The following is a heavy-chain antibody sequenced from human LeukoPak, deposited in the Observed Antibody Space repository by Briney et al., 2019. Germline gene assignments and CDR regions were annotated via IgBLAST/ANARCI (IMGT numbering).Heavy chain of an antibody. J-gene: IGHJ6*02. V-gene: IGHV4-34*01. CDR2: INHSGST. Sequence: SETLSLTCTVSGGSISSYYWSWIRQPPGKGLEWIGEINHSGSTNYNPSLKSRVTISVDTSKNQFSLKLSSVTAADTAVYYCARFGAIDIVVVPAYKSKYGMDVWGQGTTVTVSS. D-gene: IGHD2-2*01. CDR3: ARFGAIDIVVVPAYKSKYGMDV. CDR1: GGSISSYY.